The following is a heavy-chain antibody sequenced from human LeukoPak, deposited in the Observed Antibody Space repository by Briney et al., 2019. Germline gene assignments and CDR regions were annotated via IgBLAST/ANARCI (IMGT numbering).Heavy chain of an antibody. CDR2: ISRSGTDK. Sequence: PGGSLRLSCAASGFTFNYYYMSWIRQAPGEGLEWVSYISRSGTDKYYADSVKGRFTISRDNAKNSLYLQMNSLRVEDAAVYFCARQDSGSSPYYYYHGMDVWGQGTTVTVSS. V-gene: IGHV3-11*01. CDR1: GFTFNYYY. J-gene: IGHJ6*02. CDR3: ARQDSGSSPYYYYHGMDV. D-gene: IGHD1-26*01.